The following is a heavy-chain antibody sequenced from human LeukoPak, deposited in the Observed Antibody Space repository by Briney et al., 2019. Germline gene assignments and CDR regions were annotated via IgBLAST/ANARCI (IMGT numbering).Heavy chain of an antibody. Sequence: SETLSLTCAVYGGSFSGYYWSWIRQPPGKGLEWIGEINHGGSTNYNPSLKSRVTISVDTSKNQFSLKLSSVTAADTAVYYCARQSSGWAYYYYYGMDVWGQGTTVTVSS. CDR3: ARQSSGWAYYYYYGMDV. V-gene: IGHV4-34*01. CDR1: GGSFSGYY. D-gene: IGHD6-19*01. CDR2: INHGGST. J-gene: IGHJ6*02.